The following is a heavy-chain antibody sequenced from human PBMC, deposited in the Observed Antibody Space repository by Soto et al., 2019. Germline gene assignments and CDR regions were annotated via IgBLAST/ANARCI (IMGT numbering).Heavy chain of an antibody. Sequence: PSETLSLTCAVYGGSFSGYYWSWIRQPPGKGLEWIGEINHSGSTNYNPSLKSRVTISVDTSKNQFSLKLSFVTAADTALYYCARYCSGNCHAFDIWGQGTMVTVSS. CDR3: ARYCSGNCHAFDI. V-gene: IGHV4-34*01. D-gene: IGHD2-21*02. J-gene: IGHJ3*02. CDR1: GGSFSGYY. CDR2: INHSGST.